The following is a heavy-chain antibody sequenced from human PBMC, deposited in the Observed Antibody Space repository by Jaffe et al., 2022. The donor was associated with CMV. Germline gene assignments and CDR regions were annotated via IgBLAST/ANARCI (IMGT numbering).Heavy chain of an antibody. D-gene: IGHD6-13*01. Sequence: EVQLVESGGGLVQPGGSLRLSCAASGFTFSSYEMNWVRQAPGKGLEWVSHISNSGTNIYYADSVKGRFTISRDNAKNSLYLQMNSLRAEDTAVYFCARDSSTWYWDYFDYWGQGTLVTVSS. J-gene: IGHJ4*02. CDR1: GFTFSSYE. CDR2: ISNSGTNI. V-gene: IGHV3-48*03. CDR3: ARDSSTWYWDYFDY.